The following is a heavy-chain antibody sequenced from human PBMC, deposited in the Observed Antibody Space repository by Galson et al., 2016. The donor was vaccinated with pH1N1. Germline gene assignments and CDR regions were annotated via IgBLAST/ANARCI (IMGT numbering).Heavy chain of an antibody. J-gene: IGHJ1*01. D-gene: IGHD3-22*01. CDR1: GFKFSDYG. CDR2: VWAHVDNK. Sequence: SLRLSCAASGFKFSDYGMHWVRQAPGKGLEWVPIVWAHVDNKYYADSVKGRFIISRDNSKNAIYLQMDSLRVEDSAMYYCAREWGDDSGSQSAGYFHYWGQGALVTVSS. V-gene: IGHV3-33*01. CDR3: AREWGDDSGSQSAGYFHY.